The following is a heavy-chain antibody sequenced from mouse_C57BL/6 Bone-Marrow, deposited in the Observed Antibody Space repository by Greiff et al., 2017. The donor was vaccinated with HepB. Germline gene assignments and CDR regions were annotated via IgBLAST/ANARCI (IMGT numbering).Heavy chain of an antibody. CDR1: GYTFTSYG. V-gene: IGHV1-81*01. Sequence: QVQLKESGAELARPGASVKLSCKASGYTFTSYGISWVKQRTGQGLEWIGEIYPRSGNTYYNEKFKGKATLTADKSSSIAYMELRSLTSEDSAVYFCARKLSHWGQGTTLTVSS. CDR2: IYPRSGNT. CDR3: ARKLSH. J-gene: IGHJ2*01.